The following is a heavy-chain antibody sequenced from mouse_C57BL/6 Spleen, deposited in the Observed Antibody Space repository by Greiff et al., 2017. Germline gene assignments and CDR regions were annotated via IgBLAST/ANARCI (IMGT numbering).Heavy chain of an antibody. V-gene: IGHV5-17*01. CDR1: GFTFSDYG. CDR3: ARSSKDAMDY. J-gene: IGHJ4*01. D-gene: IGHD2-5*01. CDR2: ISSGRSTI. Sequence: EVQLVESGGGLVKPGGSLKLSCAASGFTFSDYGMHWVRQAPEKGLEWVAYISSGRSTIYYADTVKGRFTISRDNAKNTLFLQMTSLRSEDTAMYYCARSSKDAMDYWGQGTSVTVSS.